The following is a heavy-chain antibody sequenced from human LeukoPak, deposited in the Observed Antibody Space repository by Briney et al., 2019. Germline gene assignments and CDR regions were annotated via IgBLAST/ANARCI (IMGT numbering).Heavy chain of an antibody. J-gene: IGHJ4*02. V-gene: IGHV4-59*08. Sequence: SETLSLTCTVSGGSISTYYWSWIRQSPGKGLEWIGFFHYSGSTNYNPSLNSRVTTSIDTSMNQLSLTLVSVTAADTAVYFCARHHDGGPKLRLDFWGLGVLVTVSS. CDR3: ARHHDGGPKLRLDF. CDR1: GGSISTYY. CDR2: FHYSGST. D-gene: IGHD2-15*01.